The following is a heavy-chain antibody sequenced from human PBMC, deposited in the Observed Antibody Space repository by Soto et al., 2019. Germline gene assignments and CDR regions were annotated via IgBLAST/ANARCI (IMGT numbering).Heavy chain of an antibody. D-gene: IGHD5-12*01. CDR1: GGSISSYY. J-gene: IGHJ6*02. V-gene: IGHV4-59*01. CDR3: ARRDSGYSGYYYGMDV. CDR2: IYYSGST. Sequence: PSETLSLTCTVSGGSISSYYWSWIRQPPGKGLEWIGYIYYSGSTNYNPSLKSRVTISVDTSKNQFSLKLSAVTAADTAVYYCARRDSGYSGYYYGMDVWGQGTTVTVSS.